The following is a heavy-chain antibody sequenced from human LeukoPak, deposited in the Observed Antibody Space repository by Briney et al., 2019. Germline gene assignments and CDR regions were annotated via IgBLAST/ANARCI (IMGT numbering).Heavy chain of an antibody. CDR1: GFTFSSYE. CDR2: ISSSGSTI. Sequence: GGSLRLSCAASGFTFSSYEMNWVRQAPGQGLEWVSYISSSGSTIYYADSVKGRFTISRDNSKNTLYLEVISLTAEDTAVYYCAKDDAWLRFGEWSQGTLVTASS. CDR3: AKDDAWLRFGE. V-gene: IGHV3-48*03. J-gene: IGHJ4*02. D-gene: IGHD3-10*01.